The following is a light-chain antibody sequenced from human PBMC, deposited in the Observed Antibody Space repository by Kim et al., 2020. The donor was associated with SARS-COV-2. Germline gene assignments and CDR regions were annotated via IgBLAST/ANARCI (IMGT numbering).Light chain of an antibody. Sequence: GDRVTITCQASRDIDTYLNWYQQKAGEAPKLLIYDAYSLETGVPSRFSGSKSGTDFTFTISSLQPEDVATYYCQQDSNIPITFGQGTRL. CDR2: DAY. J-gene: IGKJ5*01. CDR3: QQDSNIPIT. V-gene: IGKV1-33*01. CDR1: RDIDTY.